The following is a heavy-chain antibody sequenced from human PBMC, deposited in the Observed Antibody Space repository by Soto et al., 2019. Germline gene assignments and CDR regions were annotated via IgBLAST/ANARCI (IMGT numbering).Heavy chain of an antibody. D-gene: IGHD1-26*01. Sequence: QITLKESGPTLVKPTQTLTLTCTFSGFSLRTSGVGVGWIRQPPGKALEWLALIYWDDDKRHSPSLKSRLTTXKXXSKIQMVLTMTSMDPEDTATYYWTHTLYQNSDMGYWGQGTLVTVSS. J-gene: IGHJ4*02. CDR3: THTLYQNSDMGY. CDR1: GFSLRTSGVG. V-gene: IGHV2-5*02. CDR2: IYWDDDK.